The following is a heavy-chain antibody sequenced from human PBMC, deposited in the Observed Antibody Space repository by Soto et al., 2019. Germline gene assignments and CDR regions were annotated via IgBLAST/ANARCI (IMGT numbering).Heavy chain of an antibody. CDR1: GFTFDDYA. V-gene: IGHV3-9*01. J-gene: IGHJ5*02. Sequence: PGGSLRLSCAASGFTFDDYAIHWVRQTPGKGLEWVSGVNWNSAPIGYADSVRGRFTISRDNAKNTLYLQMNSLRVEDTALYYCAKDSRPESNYPHFDPWGQGTLVTVSS. D-gene: IGHD6-6*01. CDR3: AKDSRPESNYPHFDP. CDR2: VNWNSAPI.